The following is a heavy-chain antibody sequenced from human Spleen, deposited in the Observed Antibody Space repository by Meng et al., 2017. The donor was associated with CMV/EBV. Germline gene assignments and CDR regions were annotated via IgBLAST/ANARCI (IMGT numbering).Heavy chain of an antibody. CDR3: ARMYYYDSSRGMDV. Sequence: GESLKISCAASGFTFSSYEMNWVRQAPGKGLEWVSYISSSGSIIYYADSVKGRFTFSRDNAKNSLYVQMNSLRAEDTAVYYCARMYYYDSSRGMDVWGQGTTVTVSS. J-gene: IGHJ6*02. D-gene: IGHD3-22*01. V-gene: IGHV3-48*03. CDR1: GFTFSSYE. CDR2: ISSSGSII.